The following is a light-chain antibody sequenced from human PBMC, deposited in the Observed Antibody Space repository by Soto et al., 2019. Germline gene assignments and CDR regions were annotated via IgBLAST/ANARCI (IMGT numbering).Light chain of an antibody. V-gene: IGKV1-5*01. CDR1: QSISSW. CDR2: DAS. CDR3: QQYNSYSPSA. Sequence: DIQMTQSPSTLSASVGDRVTITCRASQSISSWLAWYQQKPGKATKLLIYDASSLESGVPSRFSGSGSGTEFTLTISSLQPDDFANYYCQQYNSYSPSAFGQGTKVDIK. J-gene: IGKJ1*01.